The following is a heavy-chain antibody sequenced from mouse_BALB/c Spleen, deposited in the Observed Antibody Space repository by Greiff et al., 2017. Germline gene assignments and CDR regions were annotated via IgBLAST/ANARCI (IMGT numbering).Heavy chain of an antibody. Sequence: QVQLQQSGAELVRPGTSVKISCKASGYTFTNYWLGWVKQRPGHGLEWIGDIYTGGGYTNYNEKFKGKATLTADTSSSTAYMQLSSLTSEDSAVYFCARGYDYGDYYAMDYWGQGTSVTVSS. V-gene: IGHV1-63*02. CDR3: ARGYDYGDYYAMDY. D-gene: IGHD2-4*01. J-gene: IGHJ4*01. CDR1: GYTFTNYW. CDR2: IYTGGGYT.